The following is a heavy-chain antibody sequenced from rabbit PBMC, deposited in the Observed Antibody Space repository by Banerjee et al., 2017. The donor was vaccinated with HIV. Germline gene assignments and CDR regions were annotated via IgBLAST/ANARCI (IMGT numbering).Heavy chain of an antibody. D-gene: IGHD6-1*01. CDR2: IYAGSSGIT. Sequence: QSLEESGGGLVKPGGTLTLTCTASGFSFSNSYWACWVRQAPGKGLEWIACIYAGSSGITYYASWAKGRFTISKTSSTTVTLQMTSLTAADTATYFCARNGAGYGYGMDLWGPGTLVTVS. CDR3: ARNGAGYGYGMDL. V-gene: IGHV1S40*01. J-gene: IGHJ4*01. CDR1: GFSFSNSYW.